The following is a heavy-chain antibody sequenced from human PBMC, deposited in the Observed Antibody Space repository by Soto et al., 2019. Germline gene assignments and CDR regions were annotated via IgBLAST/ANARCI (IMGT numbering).Heavy chain of an antibody. CDR2: IYYSGST. Sequence: PSETLSLTCPFSGFSISSSSYYWGWIRQPPGKGLEWIGSIYYSGSTYYNPSLKSRVTISVDTSKNQFSLKLSSVTAADTAVYYCARPYYYDSRGGIVAFDIWGQGTMVTVSS. CDR1: GFSISSSSYY. CDR3: ARPYYYDSRGGIVAFDI. D-gene: IGHD3-22*01. J-gene: IGHJ3*02. V-gene: IGHV4-39*01.